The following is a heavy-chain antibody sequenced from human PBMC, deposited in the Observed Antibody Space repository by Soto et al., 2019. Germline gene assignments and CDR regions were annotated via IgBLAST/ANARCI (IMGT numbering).Heavy chain of an antibody. V-gene: IGHV1-69*13. CDR2: IIPTFGRT. Sequence: EASVKVSCKASGDTFSSYAISWVRQAPGKGLEWMGKIIPTFGRTNYAQKFQGRVTITADESTSTAYMELSSLRSEDTAVYYCARASGDDLYHGMDVWGQGTTVTVSS. CDR1: GDTFSSYA. D-gene: IGHD2-21*02. J-gene: IGHJ6*02. CDR3: ARASGDDLYHGMDV.